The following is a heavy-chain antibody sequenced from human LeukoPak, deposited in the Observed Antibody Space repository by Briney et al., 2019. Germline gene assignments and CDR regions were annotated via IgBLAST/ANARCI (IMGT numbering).Heavy chain of an antibody. CDR2: IGTAGDT. CDR1: GFTFSSYD. D-gene: IGHD7-27*01. J-gene: IGHJ6*02. CDR3: AREANWGSPGRYVMDV. Sequence: GGSLRLSCAASGFTFSSYDMHWVRQATGKGLEWVSAIGTAGDTYYPGSVKGRFTISRENAKNSLYLQMNSLSAGDTAVYYCAREANWGSPGRYVMDVWGQGTTVTVSS. V-gene: IGHV3-13*01.